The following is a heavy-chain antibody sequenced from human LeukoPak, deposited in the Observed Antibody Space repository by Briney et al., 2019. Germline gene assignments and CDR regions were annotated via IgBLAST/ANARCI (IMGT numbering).Heavy chain of an antibody. Sequence: ASVKVSCKASGYTFTGYYMHWVRQAPGQGLEWMGWINPNSGGTNYAQKFQGRVTMTRDTSISTAYMELSRLRSDDTAVYYRARDRSPIYYDSSEDAFDIWGQGTMVTVSS. CDR3: ARDRSPIYYDSSEDAFDI. CDR1: GYTFTGYY. J-gene: IGHJ3*02. CDR2: INPNSGGT. V-gene: IGHV1-2*02. D-gene: IGHD3-22*01.